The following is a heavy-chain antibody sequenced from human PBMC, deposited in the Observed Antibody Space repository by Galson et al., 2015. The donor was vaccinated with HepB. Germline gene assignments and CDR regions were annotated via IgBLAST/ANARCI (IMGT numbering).Heavy chain of an antibody. V-gene: IGHV3-21*01. Sequence: SLRLSCAASGFTFSSYSMNWVRQAPGKGLEWVSSISSSSSYIYYADSVKGRFTISRDNAKNSLYLQMNSLRAEDTAVYYCARDFAVGDDFWSGYYYYYYGMDVWGQGTTVTVSS. CDR2: ISSSSSYI. CDR1: GFTFSSYS. CDR3: ARDFAVGDDFWSGYYYYYYGMDV. D-gene: IGHD3-3*01. J-gene: IGHJ6*02.